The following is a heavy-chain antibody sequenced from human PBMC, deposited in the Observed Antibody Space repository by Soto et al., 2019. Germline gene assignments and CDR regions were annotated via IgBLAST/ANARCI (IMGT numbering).Heavy chain of an antibody. CDR2: ICWDDEK. D-gene: IGHD6-6*01. Sequence: QITLKESGPTLVKPTQTLTLTCTFSGFSLTTSGVGVGWIRQPPGKALEWLALICWDDEKRYSPSLHSTIPITKDTPKNQVDLTVTNMNPADTGIYYCSNRLYVSSDDAVDMWGQGTMVYVSS. CDR1: GFSLTTSGVG. V-gene: IGHV2-5*02. CDR3: SNRLYVSSDDAVDM. J-gene: IGHJ3*02.